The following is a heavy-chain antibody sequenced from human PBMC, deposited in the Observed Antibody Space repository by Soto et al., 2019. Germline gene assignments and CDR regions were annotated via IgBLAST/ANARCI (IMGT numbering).Heavy chain of an antibody. CDR2: IYYSGST. CDR1: GGSFSGYY. V-gene: IGHV4-59*08. CDR3: ASHYYGDDAFDI. J-gene: IGHJ3*02. Sequence: PSETLSLTCAVYGGSFSGYYWSWIRQPPGKGLEWIGYIYYSGSTNYNPSLKSRVTISVDTSKNQFSLKLSSVTAADTAVYYCASHYYGDDAFDIWGQGTMVTVSS. D-gene: IGHD4-17*01.